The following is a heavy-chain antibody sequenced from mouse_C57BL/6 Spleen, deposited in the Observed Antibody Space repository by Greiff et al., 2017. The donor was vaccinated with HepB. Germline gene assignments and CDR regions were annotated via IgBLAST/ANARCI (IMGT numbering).Heavy chain of an antibody. Sequence: EVKLMESEGGLVQPGSSMKLSCTASGFTFSDYYMAWVRQVPEKGLEWVANINYDGSSTYYLDSLKSRFIISRDNAKNILYLQMSSLKSEDTATYYCARRLEDYFDYWGQGTTLTVSS. CDR2: INYDGSST. J-gene: IGHJ2*01. V-gene: IGHV5-16*01. CDR1: GFTFSDYY. CDR3: ARRLEDYFDY. D-gene: IGHD4-1*01.